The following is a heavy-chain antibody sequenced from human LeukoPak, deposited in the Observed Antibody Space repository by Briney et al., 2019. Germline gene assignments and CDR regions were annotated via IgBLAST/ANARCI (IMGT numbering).Heavy chain of an antibody. CDR1: GFTFSSYG. Sequence: GGSLRLSCAASGFTFSSYGMHWVRQAPGKGLEWVSAISGSGGSTYYADSVKGRFTISRDDSKNTLYLQMNSLRAEDTAVYYCAKEMVRGVLYYYYYMDVWGKGTTVTISS. V-gene: IGHV3-23*01. CDR2: ISGSGGST. J-gene: IGHJ6*03. D-gene: IGHD3-10*01. CDR3: AKEMVRGVLYYYYYMDV.